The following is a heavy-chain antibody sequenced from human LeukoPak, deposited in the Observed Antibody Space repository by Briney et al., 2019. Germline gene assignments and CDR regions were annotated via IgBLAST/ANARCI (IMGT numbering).Heavy chain of an antibody. D-gene: IGHD3-3*01. Sequence: SVKVSCKASGGTFSSYAISWVRQAPGQGLEWMGRIIPILGIANYAQKFQGRVTITADKSTSTAYMELSSLRSEDTAVYYCATLGTSHYDFWSGYYKKWFDPWGQGTLVTVSS. CDR3: ATLGTSHYDFWSGYYKKWFDP. V-gene: IGHV1-69*04. J-gene: IGHJ5*02. CDR1: GGTFSSYA. CDR2: IIPILGIA.